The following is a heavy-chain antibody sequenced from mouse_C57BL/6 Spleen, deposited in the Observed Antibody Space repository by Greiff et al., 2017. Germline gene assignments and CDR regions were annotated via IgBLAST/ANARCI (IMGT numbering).Heavy chain of an antibody. D-gene: IGHD1-1*01. Sequence: QVQLQQPGAELVKPGASVKLSCKASGYTFTSYWMHWVKQRPGQGLEWIGMIHPNRGSTNYNEKFKSKATLTVDKSSSTAYMQLSSLTSEDSAVEYCARLTTVVADYAMDYWGQGTSVTVSS. V-gene: IGHV1-64*01. J-gene: IGHJ4*01. CDR3: ARLTTVVADYAMDY. CDR2: IHPNRGST. CDR1: GYTFTSYW.